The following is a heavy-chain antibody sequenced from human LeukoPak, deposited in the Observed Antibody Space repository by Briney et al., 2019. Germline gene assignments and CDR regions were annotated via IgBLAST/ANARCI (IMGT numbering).Heavy chain of an antibody. CDR3: ARRYCISTGCSAFDY. D-gene: IGHD2-2*01. J-gene: IGHJ4*02. CDR2: MNPNSGDS. V-gene: IGHV1-8*01. CDR1: GYTFTNYD. Sequence: GASVKVSCKASGYTFTNYDINWVRQATGQGLEWMGGMNPNSGDSHSVDKFQGRVTMTRDTSIRTAYMELSGLRSDDTAVYYCARRYCISTGCSAFDYWGPGTPVTVPS.